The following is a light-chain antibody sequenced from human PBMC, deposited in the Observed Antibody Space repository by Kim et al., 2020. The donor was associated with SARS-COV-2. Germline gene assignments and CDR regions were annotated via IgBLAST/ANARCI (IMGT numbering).Light chain of an antibody. J-gene: IGKJ4*01. CDR2: AAS. Sequence: AIRMTQSPSSFSASTGDRVTITCRASQGISSYLAWYQQKPGKAPTLLIYAASTLQSGVPSRFSGSGSGTDFTLTISCLQSEDFATYYCQQYYSYPLTFGGGTKVDI. CDR3: QQYYSYPLT. V-gene: IGKV1-8*01. CDR1: QGISSY.